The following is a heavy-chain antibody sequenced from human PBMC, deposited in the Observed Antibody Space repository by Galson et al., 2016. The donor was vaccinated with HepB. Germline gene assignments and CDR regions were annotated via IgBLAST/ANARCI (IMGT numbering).Heavy chain of an antibody. CDR1: GYSFTSYW. CDR3: AAIGYFSSTSCRGGYYDYMDV. V-gene: IGHV5-10-1*01. J-gene: IGHJ6*03. CDR2: IDPSDSYT. Sequence: QSGAEVKKPGESLRISCKGSGYSFTSYWISWVRQMPGKGLEWMGRIDPSDSYTNYSPSFQGHVTISADKSISTAYLQWSSLKASDTAMYYCAAIGYFSSTSCRGGYYDYMDVGGKGTTVTGSS. D-gene: IGHD2-2*01.